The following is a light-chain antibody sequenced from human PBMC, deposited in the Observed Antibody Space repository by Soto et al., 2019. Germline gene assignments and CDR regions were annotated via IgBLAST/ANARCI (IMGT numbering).Light chain of an antibody. CDR1: SSDVGGYNY. CDR3: CSHAGDNTYV. J-gene: IGLJ1*01. CDR2: EVT. V-gene: IGLV2-8*01. Sequence: QSVLTQPPSASGSPGQAVTISCTGTSSDVGGYNYVSWYQQHPGKAPKLMIYEVTKRPSGVPDRFSGSKSGNTASLTVSGLQAEDEADYFCCSHAGDNTYVFGTGTKVTLI.